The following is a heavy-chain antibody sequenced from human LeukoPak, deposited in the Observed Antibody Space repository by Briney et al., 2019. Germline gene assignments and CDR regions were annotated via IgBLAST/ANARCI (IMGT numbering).Heavy chain of an antibody. CDR2: INLMGST. J-gene: IGHJ5*02. CDR3: ARRRGPTYYYGSGNNWFDP. CDR1: GGSLGGSS. D-gene: IGHD3-10*01. V-gene: IGHV4-34*01. Sequence: SETLSLTCAVYGGSLGGSSWSGIRQPPGKGLEWMGEINLMGSTNYNPSLKSRVTISVDTSKNQFSLKLSSVTAADTAVYYCARRRGPTYYYGSGNNWFDPWGQGTLVTVSS.